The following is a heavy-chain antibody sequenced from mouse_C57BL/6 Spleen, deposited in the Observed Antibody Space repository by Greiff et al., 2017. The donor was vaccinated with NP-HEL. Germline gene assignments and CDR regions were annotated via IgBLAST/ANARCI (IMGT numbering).Heavy chain of an antibody. CDR3: AREWELGRYFDV. CDR2: INYDGSST. CDR1: GFTFSDYY. J-gene: IGHJ1*03. Sequence: EVQLVESEGGLVQPGSSMKLSCTASGFTFSDYYMAWVRQVPEKGLEWVANINYDGSSTYYLDSLKSRFIISRDNAKNILYLQMSSLKSEDTATYYCAREWELGRYFDVWGTGTTVTVSS. D-gene: IGHD4-1*01. V-gene: IGHV5-16*01.